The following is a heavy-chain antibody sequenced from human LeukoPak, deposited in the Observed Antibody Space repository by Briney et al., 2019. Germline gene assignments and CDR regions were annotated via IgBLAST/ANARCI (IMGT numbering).Heavy chain of an antibody. V-gene: IGHV4-59*01. CDR1: GGSIGSYY. CDR2: IYYSGGT. CDR3: ARKVVGDFWSGYYTYYFDE. Sequence: AETLSLTCTVSGGSIGSYYWSWIRQPPGKGLEWVGYIYYSGGTNYNPSLKSRVTISVDTSQNHFSLKLSSVAPAQQPVYYCARKVVGDFWSGYYTYYFDEGGEGSLVTVSS. D-gene: IGHD3-3*01. J-gene: IGHJ4*02.